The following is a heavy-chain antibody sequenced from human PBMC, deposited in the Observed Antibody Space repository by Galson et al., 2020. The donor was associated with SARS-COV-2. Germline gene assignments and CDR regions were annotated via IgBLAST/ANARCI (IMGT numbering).Heavy chain of an antibody. CDR3: ARTGYNYGNLYYVDY. V-gene: IGHV4-59*11. D-gene: IGHD5-18*01. Sequence: SETLSLTCTVSGGSISGHYWSWIRQPPGKGLEWIGYIYYSGSTNYNPSLKSRVTISVDTSKNQFSLTLSSVTAADTAVYYCARTGYNYGNLYYVDYWGQGTLVTVSS. J-gene: IGHJ4*02. CDR1: GGSISGHY. CDR2: IYYSGST.